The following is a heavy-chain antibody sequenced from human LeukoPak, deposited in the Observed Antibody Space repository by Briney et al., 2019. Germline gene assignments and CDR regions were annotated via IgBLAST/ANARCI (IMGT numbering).Heavy chain of an antibody. CDR3: VKHVGSRWSNNRFDP. J-gene: IGHJ5*02. CDR1: GSTFDSYA. V-gene: IGHV3-23*01. D-gene: IGHD6-13*01. Sequence: GGSLRLSCAASGSTFDSYAMSWVRQAPGKGLEWVSAVSRFGGTTYYADSAKGRFTISRDNSNNTVYLQMNSLRVGDTALYYCVKHVGSRWSNNRFDPWGQGTLVTVSS. CDR2: VSRFGGTT.